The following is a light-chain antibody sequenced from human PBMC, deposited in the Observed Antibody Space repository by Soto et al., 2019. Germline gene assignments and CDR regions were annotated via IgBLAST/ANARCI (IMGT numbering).Light chain of an antibody. CDR2: EGN. CDR1: SSDVGSYNH. CDR3: CSYAGSSTWV. Sequence: QSALTKPASVSGSPGQSITISCTGTSSDVGSYNHVSWYQQHPGKAPKLMIYEGNKRPSGVSNRFSGSKSGNTASLTISGRQAEDEADYYCCSYAGSSTWVFGGGTKLTVL. J-gene: IGLJ3*02. V-gene: IGLV2-23*01.